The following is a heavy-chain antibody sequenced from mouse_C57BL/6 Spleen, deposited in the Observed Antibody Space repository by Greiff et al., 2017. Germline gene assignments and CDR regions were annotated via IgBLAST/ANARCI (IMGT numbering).Heavy chain of an antibody. V-gene: IGHV1-15*01. CDR3: TRGGGPRYFDV. Sequence: QVQLQQSGAELVRPGASVTLSCKASGYTFTDYEMHWVKQTPVHGLEWIGAIDPETGGTAYNQKFKGKAILTADKSSSTAYMELRSLTSEDSAVYYCTRGGGPRYFDVWGTGTTVTVSS. CDR1: GYTFTDYE. D-gene: IGHD3-3*01. J-gene: IGHJ1*03. CDR2: IDPETGGT.